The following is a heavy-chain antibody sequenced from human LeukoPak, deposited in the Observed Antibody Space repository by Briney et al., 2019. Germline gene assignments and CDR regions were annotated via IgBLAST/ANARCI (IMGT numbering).Heavy chain of an antibody. D-gene: IGHD3-10*01. CDR2: INPDSGGT. Sequence: GASVKVSCKASGYRFTGYYVHWVRQAPGQGLEWMGWINPDSGGTNFAQRFQGSATLTRDTSISTAYMELSRLTSDDTAVYYCARDAISRGIIDYWGQGTLVTVSS. J-gene: IGHJ4*02. CDR1: GYRFTGYY. V-gene: IGHV1-2*02. CDR3: ARDAISRGIIDY.